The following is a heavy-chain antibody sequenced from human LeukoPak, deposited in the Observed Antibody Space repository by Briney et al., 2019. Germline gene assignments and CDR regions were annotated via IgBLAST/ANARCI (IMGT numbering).Heavy chain of an antibody. D-gene: IGHD3-10*01. CDR3: AKFPGDLLDYFDY. V-gene: IGHV3-23*01. Sequence: GGSLRLSCAASGFTFSSYAMSWVRQAPGKGLEWVSAISGSGGSTYYADSVKGRFTISRDNSKSTLYLQMNSLRAEDTAVYYCAKFPGDLLDYFDYWGQGTLVTVSS. J-gene: IGHJ4*02. CDR1: GFTFSSYA. CDR2: ISGSGGST.